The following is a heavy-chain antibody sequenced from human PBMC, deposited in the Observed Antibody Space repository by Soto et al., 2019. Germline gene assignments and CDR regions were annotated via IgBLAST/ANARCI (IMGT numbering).Heavy chain of an antibody. CDR2: IIPSCGTA. CDR1: GGTFSSYA. V-gene: IGHV1-69*06. J-gene: IGHJ6*02. Sequence: SVKVSCKASGGTFSSYAISWVRQAPGQGLEWMGRIIPSCGTANYAQKFQGRVTMTGDKSTSTVYMELSSLRSEDTAVYYCAREDYGDYYYYGMDVWGQGTTVTVSS. CDR3: AREDYGDYYYYGMDV. D-gene: IGHD4-17*01.